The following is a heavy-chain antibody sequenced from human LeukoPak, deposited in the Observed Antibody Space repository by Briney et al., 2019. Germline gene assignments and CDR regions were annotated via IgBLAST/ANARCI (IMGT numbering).Heavy chain of an antibody. CDR3: AKDLPPVDV. V-gene: IGHV3-21*04. Sequence: PGGSLRLSCAASGFTFSSYSMNWLRQAPGKGLEWVSSISSSSNYIHYADSVKGRFTISRDNSKNTLYLQMNSLRAEDTAVYYCAKDLPPVDVWGKGTTVTVSS. CDR2: ISSSSNYI. D-gene: IGHD1-14*01. J-gene: IGHJ6*04. CDR1: GFTFSSYS.